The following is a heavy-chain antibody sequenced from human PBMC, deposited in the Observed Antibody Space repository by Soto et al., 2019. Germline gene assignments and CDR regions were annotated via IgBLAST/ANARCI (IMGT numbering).Heavy chain of an antibody. V-gene: IGHV3-30*18. CDR2: ISYDGSNK. Sequence: QVQLVESGGGVVQPGRSLRLSCAASGFTFSSYGMHWVRQAPGKGLEWVAVISYDGSNKYYADSVKGRFTISRDNSKNTLYLQMNSLRAEDTAVYYCAKDVAAQYYFDYWGQGTLVTVSS. D-gene: IGHD2-15*01. J-gene: IGHJ4*02. CDR3: AKDVAAQYYFDY. CDR1: GFTFSSYG.